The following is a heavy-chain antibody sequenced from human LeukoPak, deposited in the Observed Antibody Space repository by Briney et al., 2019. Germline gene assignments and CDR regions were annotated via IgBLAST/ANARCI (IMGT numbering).Heavy chain of an antibody. CDR3: ARVGYSSSGNYYNDRGAFDY. CDR1: GGSINSITNY. Sequence: SETLSLTCTVSGGSINSITNYWGWIRQPPGKGLEWIGSIYYSRSTYYNPSLKSRVTISIDTSKNQFSLKLSSVTAADTAVYYCARVGYSSSGNYYNDRGAFDYWGQGTLVTVSS. V-gene: IGHV4-39*07. J-gene: IGHJ4*02. CDR2: IYYSRST. D-gene: IGHD3-10*01.